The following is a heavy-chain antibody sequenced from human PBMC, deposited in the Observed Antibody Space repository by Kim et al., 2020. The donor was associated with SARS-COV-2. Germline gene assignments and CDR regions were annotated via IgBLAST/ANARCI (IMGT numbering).Heavy chain of an antibody. V-gene: IGHV4-39*07. CDR2: IYYSGST. CDR3: ARDVPGGYYGSGSYYNVVAFDI. Sequence: SETLSLTCTVSGGSISSSSFYWGWIRQPPGKGLEWIGSIYYSGSTYHNPSLRSRVTISVDTSKNQFSLKLSSVTAADTAVYYCARDVPGGYYGSGSYYNVVAFDIWGQGTMVTVSS. CDR1: GGSISSSSFY. J-gene: IGHJ3*02. D-gene: IGHD3-10*01.